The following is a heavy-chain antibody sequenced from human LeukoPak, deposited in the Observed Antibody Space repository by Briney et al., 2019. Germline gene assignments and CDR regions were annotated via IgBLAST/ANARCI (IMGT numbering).Heavy chain of an antibody. CDR2: IYHSGST. CDR1: GGSISSGGYY. J-gene: IGHJ2*01. Sequence: PSQTLSLTCTVSGGSISSGGYYWSWIRQPPGKGLEWIGYIYHSGSTYYNPSLKSRVTISVDRSKNQFSLKLSSVTAADTAVYYCARLGRQLGYWYFDLWGRGTLVTVSS. V-gene: IGHV4-30-2*01. CDR3: ARLGRQLGYWYFDL. D-gene: IGHD7-27*01.